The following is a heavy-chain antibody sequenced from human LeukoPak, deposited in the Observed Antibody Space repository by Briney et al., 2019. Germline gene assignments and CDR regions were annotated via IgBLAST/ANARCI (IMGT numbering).Heavy chain of an antibody. J-gene: IGHJ4*02. Sequence: APVKVSCKASGYTFTGYYMHWVRQAPGQGLEWMGWINPNSGGTNYAQKFQGRVTMTRDTSISTAYMELSRLRSDDTAVYYCARPSKYSSGWYYFDYWGQGALVTVSS. CDR3: ARPSKYSSGWYYFDY. CDR2: INPNSGGT. D-gene: IGHD6-19*01. V-gene: IGHV1-2*02. CDR1: GYTFTGYY.